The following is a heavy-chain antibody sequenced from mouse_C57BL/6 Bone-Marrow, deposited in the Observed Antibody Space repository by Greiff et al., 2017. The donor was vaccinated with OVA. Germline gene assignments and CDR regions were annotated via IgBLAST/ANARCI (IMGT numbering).Heavy chain of an antibody. CDR1: GYTFTSYW. V-gene: IGHV1-7*01. D-gene: IGHD3-2*02. Sequence: QVQLQQSGAELAKPGASVKLSCKASGYTFTSYWMHWVKQRPGQGLEWIGYINPSSGYTKYNQKFKDKATLTADKSSSTAYMKLSSLTYEDSAVDYCARELRLPWFAYWGQGTLVTVSA. J-gene: IGHJ3*01. CDR3: ARELRLPWFAY. CDR2: INPSSGYT.